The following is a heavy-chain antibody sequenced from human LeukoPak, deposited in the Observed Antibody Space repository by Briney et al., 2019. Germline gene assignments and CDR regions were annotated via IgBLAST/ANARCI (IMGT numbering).Heavy chain of an antibody. V-gene: IGHV1-46*01. J-gene: IGHJ4*02. CDR2: VNPNDGST. Sequence: ASVKVSCKASGYTFINYYMHWVRQAPGQGLEWMGIVNPNDGSTSYAQKFQGRVTMTRETSTSTVYMELNSPRSEDTAVYYCARDSPYDRDGYYFDYWGRGTLVTVSS. CDR3: ARDSPYDRDGYYFDY. CDR1: GYTFINYY. D-gene: IGHD3-22*01.